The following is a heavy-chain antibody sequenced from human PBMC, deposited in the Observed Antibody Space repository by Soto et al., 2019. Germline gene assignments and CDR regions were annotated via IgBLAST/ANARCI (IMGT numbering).Heavy chain of an antibody. J-gene: IGHJ4*02. Sequence: GESLKISCKGSGYSFTSYWIGWVRQMPGKGLEWMGIIYPGDSDTRYSPPFQGQVTISADKSISTAYLQWSSLKASDTAMYYCARQTGGQLVRGRYFDYWGQGTLVTVSS. CDR2: IYPGDSDT. D-gene: IGHD6-6*01. CDR3: ARQTGGQLVRGRYFDY. V-gene: IGHV5-51*01. CDR1: GYSFTSYW.